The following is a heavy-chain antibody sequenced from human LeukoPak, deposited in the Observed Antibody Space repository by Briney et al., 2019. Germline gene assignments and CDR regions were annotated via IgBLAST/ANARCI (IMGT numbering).Heavy chain of an antibody. CDR2: IYYSGST. D-gene: IGHD3-16*01. CDR1: GGSISSGGYY. V-gene: IGHV4-61*08. CDR3: ARGAVWGFPFDS. Sequence: SQTLSLTCTVSGGSISSGGYYWSWIRQPPGKGLEWIGYIYYSGSTNYNPSLKSRVTISVDTSKNQFSLKLSSVTAADTAVYHCARGAVWGFPFDSWGQGTLVTVSS. J-gene: IGHJ4*02.